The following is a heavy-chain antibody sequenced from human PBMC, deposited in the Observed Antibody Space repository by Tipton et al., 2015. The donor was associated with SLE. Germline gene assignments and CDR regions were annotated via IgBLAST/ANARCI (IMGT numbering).Heavy chain of an antibody. CDR2: IYYSGST. J-gene: IGHJ2*01. CDR3: ARARRAYGSGGDAFDI. V-gene: IGHV4-59*01. CDR1: GGSISSYY. D-gene: IGHD3-10*01. Sequence: TLSLTCTVSGGSISSYYWSWIRQPPGKGLEWIGYIYYSGSTNYNPSLKSRVTISVDTSKNQFSLKLSSVTAADTAVYYCARARRAYGSGGDAFDIWGRGTLVTVSS.